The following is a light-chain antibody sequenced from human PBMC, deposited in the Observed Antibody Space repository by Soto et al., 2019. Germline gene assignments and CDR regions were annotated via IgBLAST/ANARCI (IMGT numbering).Light chain of an antibody. CDR2: GAS. Sequence: EIVLTQSPGTLSLSPGERATLSCRASQSVSKYLAWYQQKPGQAPRVLIYGASSRATGIPDRFSGSGSGTDFTLTISRLEPEDFAVYYCHHYGTSPWTLGQGTKVEIK. J-gene: IGKJ1*01. V-gene: IGKV3-20*01. CDR1: QSVSKY. CDR3: HHYGTSPWT.